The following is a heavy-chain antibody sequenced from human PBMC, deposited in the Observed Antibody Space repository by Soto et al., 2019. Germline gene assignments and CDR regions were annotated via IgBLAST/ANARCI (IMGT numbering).Heavy chain of an antibody. D-gene: IGHD3-22*01. Sequence: SETLSLTCTVSGGSISSYYWSWIRQPPGKGLEWIGYMYYSGSTNYNPSLKSRVTISVDTSKNQFSLMLSSVTAADTAVYYCGGKNYDSSGYFGYWGQGTLVTVSS. CDR1: GGSISSYY. J-gene: IGHJ4*02. CDR2: MYYSGST. CDR3: GGKNYDSSGYFGY. V-gene: IGHV4-59*01.